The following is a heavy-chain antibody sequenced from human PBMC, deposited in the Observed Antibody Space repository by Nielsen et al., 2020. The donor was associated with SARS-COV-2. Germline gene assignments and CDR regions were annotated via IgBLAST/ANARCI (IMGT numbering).Heavy chain of an antibody. CDR1: GFTFSSYE. CDR3: VKWVQLDLGYYYHGMDV. J-gene: IGHJ6*02. CDR2: ISSRGTTR. Sequence: GESLKISCAASGFTFSSYEMNWVRQAPGKGLEWLSYISSRGTTRYYADSVKGRFTISRDNLKDSLFLQMDSLRVEDTAVYYCVKWVQLDLGYYYHGMDVWGQGTTVTVSS. D-gene: IGHD6-6*01. V-gene: IGHV3-48*03.